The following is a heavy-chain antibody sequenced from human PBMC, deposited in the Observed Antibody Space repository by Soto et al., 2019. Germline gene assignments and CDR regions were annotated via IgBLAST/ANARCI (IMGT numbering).Heavy chain of an antibody. D-gene: IGHD3-16*01. J-gene: IGHJ4*02. CDR3: AKDRRAGGNSAFYFDF. V-gene: IGHV3-23*01. CDR1: GFKFSNYA. Sequence: PGGSLRLSCAASGFKFSNYAMSWVRQAPGKGLEWVSLISATGGCTYYADSVKGRFTISRDNSHNTLYLQVHSLTAEDTAVYYCAKDRRAGGNSAFYFDFWGQGAQVTVS. CDR2: ISATGGCT.